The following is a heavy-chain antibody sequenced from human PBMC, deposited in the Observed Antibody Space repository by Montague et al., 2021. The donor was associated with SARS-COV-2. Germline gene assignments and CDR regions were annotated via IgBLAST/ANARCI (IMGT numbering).Heavy chain of an antibody. CDR2: VSRIGGST. Sequence: PLRLSCAASGFTFSTYAMSWVRQAPGKGLEWVSTVSRIGGSTFYADSVKGRFTVSRDNSKNTLYLQMNSLRAEDTAVYYCAKDLEQWLVGRDYFDYWGQGTLVTVSS. CDR1: GFTFSTYA. V-gene: IGHV3-23*01. CDR3: AKDLEQWLVGRDYFDY. D-gene: IGHD6-19*01. J-gene: IGHJ4*02.